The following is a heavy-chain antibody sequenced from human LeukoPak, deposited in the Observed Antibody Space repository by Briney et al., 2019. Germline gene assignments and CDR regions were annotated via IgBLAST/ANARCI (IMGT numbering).Heavy chain of an antibody. CDR2: IIPILGIA. CDR1: GYTFTSYG. D-gene: IGHD3-10*01. Sequence: GASVKVSCKASGYTFTSYGISWVRQAPGQGLEWMGRIIPILGIANYAQKFQGRVTITADKSTSTAYMELSSLRSEDTAVYYCAGPTGFGEVRGYFDYWGQGTLVTVSS. CDR3: AGPTGFGEVRGYFDY. J-gene: IGHJ4*02. V-gene: IGHV1-69*04.